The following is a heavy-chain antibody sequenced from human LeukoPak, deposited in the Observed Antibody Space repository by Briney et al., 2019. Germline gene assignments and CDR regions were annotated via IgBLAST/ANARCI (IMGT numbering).Heavy chain of an antibody. D-gene: IGHD2-21*02. V-gene: IGHV3-33*01. Sequence: GGPLRLSCVASGFTFSRYGMHWVRQAAGKGLGWVAVIWYDGSNKCYADSVKGRFTISRDNSKNTLYLQMNSLRAEDTAVYYCARDLSMDCGGDCYSGMDYWGQGTLVTVSS. CDR3: ARDLSMDCGGDCYSGMDY. CDR1: GFTFSRYG. J-gene: IGHJ4*02. CDR2: IWYDGSNK.